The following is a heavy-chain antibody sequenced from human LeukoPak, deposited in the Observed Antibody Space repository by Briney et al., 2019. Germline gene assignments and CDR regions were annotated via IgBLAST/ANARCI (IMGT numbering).Heavy chain of an antibody. CDR2: ISYSGST. Sequence: SETLSLTCTVSGGSVSSGSYYWNWIRQPPGKGLEWIGYISYSGSTNYNPSLKSRVTISVDTSKNKFSLKLSSVTAADTAVYYCARALVDTVMVIDYWGQGTLVTVSS. CDR1: GGSVSSGSYY. J-gene: IGHJ4*02. CDR3: ARALVDTVMVIDY. V-gene: IGHV4-61*01. D-gene: IGHD5-18*01.